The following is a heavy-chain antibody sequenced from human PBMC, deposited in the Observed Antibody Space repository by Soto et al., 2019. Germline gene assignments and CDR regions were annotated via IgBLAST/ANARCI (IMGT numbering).Heavy chain of an antibody. CDR3: ARVPQIHYDFWSGYITAPSWFDP. D-gene: IGHD3-3*01. CDR1: GYTFTSYD. J-gene: IGHJ5*02. V-gene: IGHV1-8*01. Sequence: ASVKVSCKASGYTFTSYDINCVRQATGQVLEWMGWMNPNSGNTGYAQKFQGRVTMTRNTSISTAYMELSSLRSEDTAVYYCARVPQIHYDFWSGYITAPSWFDPWGQGTLVTVSS. CDR2: MNPNSGNT.